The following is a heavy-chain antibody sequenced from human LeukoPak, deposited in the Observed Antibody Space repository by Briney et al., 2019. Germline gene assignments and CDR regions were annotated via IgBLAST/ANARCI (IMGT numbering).Heavy chain of an antibody. CDR1: GFTVSSLY. CDR2: IYSDGNT. CDR3: ARDPYYAESGDP. Sequence: TGGSLRLSCAASGFTVSSLYMTWVRQAPGKGLEYVSIIYSDGNTHYADSVKGRFTLSRDNSKNTLYLQMNSLRAEDTAVYYCARDPYYAESGDPWGQGTLVTVSS. J-gene: IGHJ5*02. D-gene: IGHD3-3*01. V-gene: IGHV3-53*01.